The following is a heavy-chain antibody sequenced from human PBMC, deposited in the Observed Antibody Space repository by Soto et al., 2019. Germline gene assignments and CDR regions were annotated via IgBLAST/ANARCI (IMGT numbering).Heavy chain of an antibody. J-gene: IGHJ5*01. V-gene: IGHV1-18*01. Sequence: QVQLVQSGPELKKPGASVKVSCKTSGYSFHNSGISWVRQAPGQGLEWMGWISVFNGYAHYAQKFQGRVIMTADTFTNTAYIELRGLRSDDTAMYYCSKNGTTWFASWGQGTPVTVSS. CDR2: ISVFNGYA. D-gene: IGHD2-2*01. CDR1: GYSFHNSG. CDR3: SKNGTTWFAS.